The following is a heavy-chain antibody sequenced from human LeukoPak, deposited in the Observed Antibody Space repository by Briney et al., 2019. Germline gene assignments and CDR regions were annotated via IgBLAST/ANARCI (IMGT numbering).Heavy chain of an antibody. CDR2: ISVSGGTI. CDR1: GFTFSTYE. Sequence: GGSLRLSCAASGFTFSTYEMNWVRQAPGKGLEWVSYISVSGGTIKYADSVKGRFTISRDNAKNSLYLQLNSLRAEGTAVYYCARGDGGYYYGMDVWGQGTTVTVSS. CDR3: ARGDGGYYYGMDV. J-gene: IGHJ6*02. D-gene: IGHD3-3*01. V-gene: IGHV3-48*03.